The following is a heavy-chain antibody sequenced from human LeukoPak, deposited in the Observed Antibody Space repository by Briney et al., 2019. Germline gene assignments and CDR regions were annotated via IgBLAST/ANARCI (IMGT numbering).Heavy chain of an antibody. D-gene: IGHD3-10*01. Sequence: ASVKVSRKASGYTYTVYIIHWVRQAPGQRPEWMGWINAGTGNTKYSQTFQGRVTISTDASATTAYMELSSLRSEDTAVYYCSRAGAGNYPFDYWGQGTLVTVSS. J-gene: IGHJ4*02. CDR3: SRAGAGNYPFDY. V-gene: IGHV1-3*01. CDR1: GYTYTVYI. CDR2: INAGTGNT.